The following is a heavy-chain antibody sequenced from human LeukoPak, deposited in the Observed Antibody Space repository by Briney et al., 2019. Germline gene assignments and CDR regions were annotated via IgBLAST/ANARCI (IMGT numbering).Heavy chain of an antibody. Sequence: GGSLRLSCAASGFTFDDYAMHWVRQAPGKGLEWVSGISWNSGSIGYADSVKGRFTISRDNAKNSLYLQMNSLRAEDTALYYCAKDAQDSSNWFQIDYWGQGTLVTVSS. J-gene: IGHJ4*02. V-gene: IGHV3-9*01. CDR2: ISWNSGSI. CDR3: AKDAQDSSNWFQIDY. CDR1: GFTFDDYA. D-gene: IGHD6-13*01.